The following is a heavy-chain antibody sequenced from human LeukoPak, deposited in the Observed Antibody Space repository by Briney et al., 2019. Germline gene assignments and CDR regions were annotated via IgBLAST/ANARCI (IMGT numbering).Heavy chain of an antibody. V-gene: IGHV3-30-3*01. CDR3: ARDGYGLDTPLVSTIFDC. CDR2: ISYDGSNK. CDR1: GFTFSSYA. D-gene: IGHD5-18*01. J-gene: IGHJ4*02. Sequence: QSGGSLRLSCAASGFTFSSYAMHWVHQAPGKGLEWVAVISYDGSNKYYADSVKGRFTISRDNSKNTLYLQMNSLRAEDTAVYYCARDGYGLDTPLVSTIFDCWGQGSLVTVSS.